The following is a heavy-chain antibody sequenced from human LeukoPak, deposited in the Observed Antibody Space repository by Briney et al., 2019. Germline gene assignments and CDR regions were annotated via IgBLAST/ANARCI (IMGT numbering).Heavy chain of an antibody. D-gene: IGHD3-16*01. Sequence: PGGSLRLSCAASGFTFSSYAMHWVRQAPGKGLEWVAVISYDGSNKYYADSVKGRFTISRGNSKNTLYLQMNSLRAEDTAVYYCARDYDYVWGSPQDYWGQGTLVTVSS. CDR1: GFTFSSYA. V-gene: IGHV3-30*04. J-gene: IGHJ4*02. CDR2: ISYDGSNK. CDR3: ARDYDYVWGSPQDY.